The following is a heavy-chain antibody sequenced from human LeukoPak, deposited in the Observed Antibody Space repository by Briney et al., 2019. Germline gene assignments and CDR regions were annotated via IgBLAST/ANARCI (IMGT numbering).Heavy chain of an antibody. D-gene: IGHD1-26*01. Sequence: ASVKVSCKISGYTLTELSMHWVRQAPGKGLEGMGGFDHEDGETIYTQKFQGRVTMTEDTSTDTAYMELSSVRSEDTAVYYCATELEVGANNPWVPFYYWGQGTLVTVSS. CDR3: ATELEVGANNPWVPFYY. J-gene: IGHJ4*02. CDR1: GYTLTELS. V-gene: IGHV1-24*01. CDR2: FDHEDGET.